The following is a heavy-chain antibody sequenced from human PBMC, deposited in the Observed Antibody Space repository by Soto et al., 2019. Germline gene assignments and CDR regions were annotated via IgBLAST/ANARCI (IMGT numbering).Heavy chain of an antibody. J-gene: IGHJ6*02. CDR1: GFTVSSNY. CDR2: IYSGGST. CDR3: GRDPEPSYYYYGMDV. Sequence: EVQLVESGGGLVQPGGSLRLSCAASGFTVSSNYMSWVRQAPGKGLEWVSVIYSGGSTYYADSVKGRFTISRDNSKNTLYLQMNSLRAEDTAVYYCGRDPEPSYYYYGMDVWGQGTTVTVSS. V-gene: IGHV3-66*01.